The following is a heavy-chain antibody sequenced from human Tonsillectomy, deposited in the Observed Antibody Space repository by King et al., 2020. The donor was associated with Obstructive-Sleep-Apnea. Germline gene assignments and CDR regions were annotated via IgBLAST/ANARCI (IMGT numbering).Heavy chain of an antibody. V-gene: IGHV3-23*01. CDR3: ANAPGIAVTYFDY. J-gene: IGHJ4*02. CDR2: ISGRGGSP. CDR1: GCAFSGYA. Sequence: GGAGRGAGAASGCAFSGYAMSWVRQAPGKGLEWVSTISGRGGSPYYADSVKGRFTISRDNSKNTLYLHMNSLRAEDTAVYFCANAPGIAVTYFDYWGQGTLVTVSS. D-gene: IGHD6-19*01.